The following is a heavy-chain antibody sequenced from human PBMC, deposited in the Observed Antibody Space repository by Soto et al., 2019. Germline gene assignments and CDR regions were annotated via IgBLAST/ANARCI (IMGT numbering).Heavy chain of an antibody. Sequence: GGSLRLSCAVSGFTFSSYALTWVRQAPGKGLEWVSVISGSGGGKYYADSVKGRFTISRDNSKNTRYLQMNSLRAEDTAVYYCARLQGGNFDFWSGGRGAFDIWGQGTMVTVSS. V-gene: IGHV3-23*01. CDR3: ARLQGGNFDFWSGGRGAFDI. J-gene: IGHJ3*02. CDR1: GFTFSSYA. D-gene: IGHD3-3*01. CDR2: ISGSGGGK.